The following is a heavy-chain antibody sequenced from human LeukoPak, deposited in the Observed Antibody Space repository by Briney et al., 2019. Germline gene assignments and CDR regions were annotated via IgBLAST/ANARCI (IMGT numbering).Heavy chain of an antibody. J-gene: IGHJ4*02. CDR2: ISTYNGNT. D-gene: IGHD1-1*01. V-gene: IGHV1-18*01. CDR3: ARAAGWNPSDY. Sequence: ASVQVSCKASGYTFTSYGISWVRQAPGQGLEWMGWISTYNGNTNYAQKVQGRVTMTTDTSTSTAYMELRSLRSDDTAMYYCARAAGWNPSDYWGQGTLITVSS. CDR1: GYTFTSYG.